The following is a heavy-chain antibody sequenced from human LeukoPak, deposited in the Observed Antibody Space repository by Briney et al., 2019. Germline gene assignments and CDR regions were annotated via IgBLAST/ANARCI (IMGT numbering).Heavy chain of an antibody. V-gene: IGHV4-59*01. Sequence: SETLSLTCTVSGGSMNNYYWNWIRQPPGRGLEWIGYIYYSGSTNYNPSLKSRVTISVDTSKNQFTLKLSSVTAADTAVYYCARGRYGWLPFDFWGQGTLVTVSS. J-gene: IGHJ4*02. D-gene: IGHD3-16*01. CDR3: ARGRYGWLPFDF. CDR1: GGSMNNYY. CDR2: IYYSGST.